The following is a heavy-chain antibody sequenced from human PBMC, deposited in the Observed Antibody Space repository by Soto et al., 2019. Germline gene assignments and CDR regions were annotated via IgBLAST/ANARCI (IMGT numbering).Heavy chain of an antibody. CDR2: IIPILGIA. V-gene: IGHV1-69*02. D-gene: IGHD6-13*01. CDR3: ASYGHGPVAAAGITLAWFDP. Sequence: QVQLVQSGAEVKKPGSSVKVSCKASGGTFSSYTISWVRQAPGQGLEWMGRIIPILGIANYAQKFQGRVTITADKCTSTAYMELSSLGSEATAGYYCASYGHGPVAAAGITLAWFDPWGQGTLVTVAS. CDR1: GGTFSSYT. J-gene: IGHJ5*02.